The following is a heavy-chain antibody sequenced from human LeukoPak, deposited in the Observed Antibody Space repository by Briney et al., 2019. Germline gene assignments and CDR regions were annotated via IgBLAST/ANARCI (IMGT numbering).Heavy chain of an antibody. V-gene: IGHV3-30-3*01. J-gene: IGHJ4*02. D-gene: IGHD6-19*01. Sequence: GGSLRLSCAASGFTFSSSAMHWVRQAPDKGLEWVAVISYDGSNKYYADSVKGRFTISRDNSKNTLYLQMNSLRADDAAVYYCARDRDSSGWYEGFGYWGQGTLVTVSS. CDR3: ARDRDSSGWYEGFGY. CDR1: GFTFSSSA. CDR2: ISYDGSNK.